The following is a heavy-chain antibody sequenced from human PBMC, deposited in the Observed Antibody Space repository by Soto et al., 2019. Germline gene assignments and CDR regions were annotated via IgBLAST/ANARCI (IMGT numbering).Heavy chain of an antibody. CDR2: IYYSGST. J-gene: IGHJ5*02. CDR1: GGSISSGGYY. CDR3: AREWRCGESVCWFDP. Sequence: TLSLTCTVSGGSISSGGYYWSWIRQPPGKGLEWIGYIYYSGSTYYNPSLKSRVTISVDTSKNQFSLKLSSVTAADTAVYYCAREWRCGESVCWFDPWGQGTLVTVSS. D-gene: IGHD2-21*01. V-gene: IGHV4-31*03.